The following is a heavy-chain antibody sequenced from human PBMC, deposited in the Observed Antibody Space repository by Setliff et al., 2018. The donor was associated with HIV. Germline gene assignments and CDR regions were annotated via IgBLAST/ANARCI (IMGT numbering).Heavy chain of an antibody. Sequence: SETLSLTCTVSGGSISSGSYYWSWIRQPAGKGLEWIGRIYTSGSTNYNPSLKSRVTISVDTSKKQVSLKLSSVTAADTAVYYCARVSTILGGAFDIWGQGTMVTV. CDR2: IYTSGST. D-gene: IGHD5-12*01. V-gene: IGHV4-61*02. CDR1: GGSISSGSYY. CDR3: ARVSTILGGAFDI. J-gene: IGHJ3*02.